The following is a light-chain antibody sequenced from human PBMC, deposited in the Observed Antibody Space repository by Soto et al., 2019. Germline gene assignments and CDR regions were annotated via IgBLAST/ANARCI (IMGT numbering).Light chain of an antibody. Sequence: QSLLTQPPSVSAAPGQRVTISCTGSSSNIGAGHDVHWYQQVPGRAPRLLIYANNHRPSGVPDRFSASRSASVASLAITGLQAEDEGEYFCQSYDNGLSGLLLFGGGTKLTVL. J-gene: IGLJ2*01. V-gene: IGLV1-40*01. CDR3: QSYDNGLSGLLL. CDR1: SSNIGAGHD. CDR2: ANN.